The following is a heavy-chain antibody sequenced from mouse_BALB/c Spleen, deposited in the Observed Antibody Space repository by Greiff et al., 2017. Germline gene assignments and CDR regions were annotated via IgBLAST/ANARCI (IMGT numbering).Heavy chain of an antibody. V-gene: IGHV5-6-3*01. Sequence: EVKLVESGGGLVQPGGSLKLSCAASGFTFSSYGMSWVRQTPDKRLELVATINSNGGSTYYPDSVKGRFTISRDNAKNTLYLQMSSLKSEDTAMYYCARSYYRYDRDAMDYWGQGTSVTVSS. D-gene: IGHD2-14*01. CDR3: ARSYYRYDRDAMDY. J-gene: IGHJ4*01. CDR1: GFTFSSYG. CDR2: INSNGGST.